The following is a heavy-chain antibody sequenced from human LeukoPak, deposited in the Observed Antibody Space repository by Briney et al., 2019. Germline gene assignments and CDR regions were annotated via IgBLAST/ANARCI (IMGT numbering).Heavy chain of an antibody. J-gene: IGHJ4*02. CDR3: ARDQGALNS. D-gene: IGHD3-16*01. CDR1: GDSVSSNSAA. CDR2: SHYKSKWYY. V-gene: IGHV6-1*01. Sequence: QTLSLTCAISGDSVSSNSAAWTWIRQSPSRGLEWLGRSHYKSKWYYEYAVSVKGRMTITPDTSKNQFSLQLNSVTPEDSAVYYCARDQGALNSWGQGTLVTVSS.